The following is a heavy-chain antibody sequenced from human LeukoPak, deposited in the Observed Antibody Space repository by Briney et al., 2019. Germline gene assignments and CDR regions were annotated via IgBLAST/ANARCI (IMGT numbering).Heavy chain of an antibody. D-gene: IGHD1-26*01. V-gene: IGHV4-34*01. J-gene: IGHJ3*02. CDR2: INHSGST. CDR1: GGSFSGYY. Sequence: SETLSLTCAVYGGSFSGYYWSWIRQPPGKGLEWIGEINHSGSTNYNPSIKSRVTISVDTSKNQFSLKLSSVTAADTAVYYCKVGATTSGAFDIWGQGTMVTVSS. CDR3: KVGATTSGAFDI.